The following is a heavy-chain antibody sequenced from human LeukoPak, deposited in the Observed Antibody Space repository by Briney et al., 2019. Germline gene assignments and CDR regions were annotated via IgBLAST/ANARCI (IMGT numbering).Heavy chain of an antibody. CDR1: NYTFSDYD. CDR2: VSKYTGNA. D-gene: IGHD4-17*01. Sequence: ASVKVSCKASNYTFSDYDVTWVRQAPGQGLEWMGWVSKYTGNADYAPKFQGRVSMTTDTSTRTAYMELRSLRPDDTAVYFCAREDNRSFGAYDCWGQGTLVTVS. V-gene: IGHV1-18*01. CDR3: AREDNRSFGAYDC. J-gene: IGHJ4*02.